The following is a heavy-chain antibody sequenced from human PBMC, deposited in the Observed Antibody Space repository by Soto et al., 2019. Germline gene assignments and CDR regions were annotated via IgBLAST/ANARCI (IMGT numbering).Heavy chain of an antibody. J-gene: IGHJ5*02. CDR2: IYYSGST. D-gene: IGHD2-21*02. CDR3: ARSPYCDRQYNWFDP. V-gene: IGHV4-59*08. CDR1: GGSLSKYY. Sequence: QVQLQESGPGLVKPSETLSLTCTVSGGSLSKYYWNWIRQPPGKALEWIAYIYYSGSTNYNPSLKSRVTISVDKSKNQFSLKLSSVTAADTAMHYYARSPYCDRQYNWFDPWGQGTLVTVSS.